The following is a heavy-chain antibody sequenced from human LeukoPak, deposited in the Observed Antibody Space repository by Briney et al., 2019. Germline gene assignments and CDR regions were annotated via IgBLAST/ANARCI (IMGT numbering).Heavy chain of an antibody. D-gene: IGHD4-11*01. J-gene: IGHJ6*03. CDR2: IKSKTDGGTK. V-gene: IGHV3-15*01. CDR1: GFTFSNAW. Sequence: PGGSLRLSCAASGFTFSNAWMSWVRQAPGKGLDWVGRIKSKTDGGTKDYAAPVKGRFTISRDDSKSTLYLQMNSLKTEDTAVYYCTTGGSMTTVTYYYYYYIDVWGKGTTVTVSS. CDR3: TTGGSMTTVTYYYYYYIDV.